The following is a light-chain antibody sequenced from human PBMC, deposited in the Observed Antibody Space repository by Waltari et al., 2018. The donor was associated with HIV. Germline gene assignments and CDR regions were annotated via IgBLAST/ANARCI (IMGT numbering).Light chain of an antibody. V-gene: IGLV1-51*02. J-gene: IGLJ3*02. Sequence: QSVLTQPPSVSAAPGQKVTLSCPASSFHIAIDYVSWYQQLPGTAPKLLIYDTDKRPSGIPDRFSGSQSGASASLGITGLQTGDEADYYCGAWDSSLSAVVFGGGTKLTVL. CDR1: SFHIAIDY. CDR2: DTD. CDR3: GAWDSSLSAVV.